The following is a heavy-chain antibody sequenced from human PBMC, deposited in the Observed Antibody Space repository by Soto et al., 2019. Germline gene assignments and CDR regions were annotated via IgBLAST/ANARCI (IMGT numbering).Heavy chain of an antibody. D-gene: IGHD3-10*01. V-gene: IGHV1-3*01. J-gene: IGHJ4*02. Sequence: ASVKVSCTASGYTFTRYAMHWVRQAPGQRLEWMGWINAGNGNTKYSQKFQGSVTITRDTSASTAYMELSSLRSEDTAVYYCARATSKVRFLDDWGQGTLVT. CDR3: ARATSKVRFLDD. CDR2: INAGNGNT. CDR1: GYTFTRYA.